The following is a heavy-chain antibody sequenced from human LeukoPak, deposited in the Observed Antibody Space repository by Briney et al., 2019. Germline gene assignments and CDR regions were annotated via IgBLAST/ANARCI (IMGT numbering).Heavy chain of an antibody. CDR1: GYTFTGYY. Sequence: GASVKVSCKASGYTFTGYYMHWVRQAPGQGLEWMGWINPNSGGTNYAQKFQGRVTMTRDTSISTAYRELSRLRSDDTAVYYCARSNYILTGYYPGVFDYWGQGTLVTVSS. CDR2: INPNSGGT. J-gene: IGHJ4*02. CDR3: ARSNYILTGYYPGVFDY. D-gene: IGHD3-9*01. V-gene: IGHV1-2*02.